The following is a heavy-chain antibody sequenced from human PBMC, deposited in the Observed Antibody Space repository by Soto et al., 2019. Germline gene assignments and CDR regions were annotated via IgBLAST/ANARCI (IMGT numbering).Heavy chain of an antibody. V-gene: IGHV3-23*01. D-gene: IGHD6-19*01. Sequence: RLSCAACGVTFSSYAMSGVRQAPEEGLEWVSAISGSGGSTYYADSVKGRFTISRDNAKNTLYLQMRSLRVEDTALYYCAKDGGWSLAVAGLFDYWGPGTQVTVSS. J-gene: IGHJ4*02. CDR3: AKDGGWSLAVAGLFDY. CDR2: ISGSGGST. CDR1: GVTFSSYA.